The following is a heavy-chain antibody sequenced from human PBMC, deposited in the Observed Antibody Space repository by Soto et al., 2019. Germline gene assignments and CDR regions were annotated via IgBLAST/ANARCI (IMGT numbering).Heavy chain of an antibody. V-gene: IGHV4-4*02. CDR1: GASISDNW. Sequence: QVQLQESGPGLVKPSGTLSLTCAVSGASISDNWWSWVRQPPGKGLEWIGEIYHSGTTHYNPSLWSRVAMSVDKSNNRLSLNLNSVTAADTAVYYCARHISVPRTRGFDNWGQGTLVTVSS. CDR2: IYHSGTT. CDR3: ARHISVPRTRGFDN. J-gene: IGHJ4*02. D-gene: IGHD2-21*01.